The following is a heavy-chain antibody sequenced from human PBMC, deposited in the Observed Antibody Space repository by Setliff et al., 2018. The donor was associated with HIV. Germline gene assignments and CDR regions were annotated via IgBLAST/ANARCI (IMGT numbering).Heavy chain of an antibody. Sequence: GESLKISCKGPEYDFTNYWIGWVRQMPGRGLEWLGITYPAASHTIYSPSFQGQVTISVDTSITTAYLQWSSLKASDTAMYYCARIWFGAQDAFDIWGQGTMVTVSS. CDR3: ARIWFGAQDAFDI. D-gene: IGHD3-10*01. V-gene: IGHV5-51*01. CDR1: EYDFTNYW. CDR2: TYPAASHT. J-gene: IGHJ3*02.